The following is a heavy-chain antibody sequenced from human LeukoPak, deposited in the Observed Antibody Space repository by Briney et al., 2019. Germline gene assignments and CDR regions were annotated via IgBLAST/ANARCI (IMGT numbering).Heavy chain of an antibody. V-gene: IGHV4-30-4*08. CDR3: ARDYQLLSPWFDP. Sequence: SETLSLTCTVSGGSISSGDYYWSWIRQPPGKGLEWIGYIYYSGSTYYNPSLKSRVTISVDTSKNQFSLKLSSVTAADTAVYYCARDYQLLSPWFDPWGQGTLVTVSS. CDR2: IYYSGST. CDR1: GGSISSGDYY. D-gene: IGHD2-2*01. J-gene: IGHJ5*02.